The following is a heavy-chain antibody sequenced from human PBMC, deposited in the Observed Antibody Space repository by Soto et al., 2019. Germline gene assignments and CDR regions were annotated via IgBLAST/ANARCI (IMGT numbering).Heavy chain of an antibody. Sequence: QVQLVESGGGVVQPGRSLRLSCAASGFTFSSYAMHWVRQAPGKGLEWVAVISYDGSNKYYADSVKGRFTISRDNSKNTLYLQMNSLRAEDTAVYYCARDSPDDSSGYYSDYYSYYGMDVWGQGTTVTVSS. CDR3: ARDSPDDSSGYYSDYYSYYGMDV. V-gene: IGHV3-30-3*01. CDR2: ISYDGSNK. D-gene: IGHD3-22*01. CDR1: GFTFSSYA. J-gene: IGHJ6*02.